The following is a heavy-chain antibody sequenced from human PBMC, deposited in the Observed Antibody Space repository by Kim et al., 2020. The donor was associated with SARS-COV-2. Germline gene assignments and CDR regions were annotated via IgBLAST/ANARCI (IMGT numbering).Heavy chain of an antibody. CDR2: ISSSSSTI. CDR1: GFTFSSYS. V-gene: IGHV3-48*02. CDR3: AREGASITMIVVFHYFDY. J-gene: IGHJ4*02. Sequence: GGSLRLSCAASGFTFSSYSMNWVRQAPGKGLEWVSYISSSSSTIYYADSVKGRFTISRDNAKNSLYLQMNSLRDEDTAVYYCAREGASITMIVVFHYFDYWSQGTLVTVSS. D-gene: IGHD3-22*01.